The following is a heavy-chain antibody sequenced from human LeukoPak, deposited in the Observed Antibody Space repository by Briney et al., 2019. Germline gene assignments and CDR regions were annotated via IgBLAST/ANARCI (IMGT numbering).Heavy chain of an antibody. CDR3: ARYVWQQLALDY. Sequence: SETLSLTCAVYGGSFSGYYWSWIRQPPGKGLEWIGEINHSGSTNYHPSLKSRVTISVDKSKNQFSLKLSSVTAADTAVYYCARYVWQQLALDYWGQGTLVTVSS. J-gene: IGHJ4*02. D-gene: IGHD6-13*01. CDR2: INHSGST. CDR1: GGSFSGYY. V-gene: IGHV4-34*01.